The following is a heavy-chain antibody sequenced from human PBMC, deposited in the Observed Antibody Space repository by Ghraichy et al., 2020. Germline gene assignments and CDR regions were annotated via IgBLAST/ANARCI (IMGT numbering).Heavy chain of an antibody. CDR2: INHSGST. CDR3: ARSHYYGSGSYYKRMGFDY. CDR1: GGSFSGYY. V-gene: IGHV4-34*01. D-gene: IGHD3-10*01. Sequence: SETLSLTCAVYGGSFSGYYWSWIRQPPGKGLEWIGEINHSGSTNYNPSLKSRVTISVDTSKNQFSLKLSSVTAADTAVYYCARSHYYGSGSYYKRMGFDYWGQGTLVTVSS. J-gene: IGHJ4*02.